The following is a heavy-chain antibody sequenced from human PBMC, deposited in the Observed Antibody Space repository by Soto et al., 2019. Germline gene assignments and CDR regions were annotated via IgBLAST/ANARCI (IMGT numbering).Heavy chain of an antibody. D-gene: IGHD2-15*01. Sequence: QVQLVQSGAEVKKPGASVKVSCKASGYTFTGYYMHWVRQAPGQGLEWMGWINPNSGGTNYAQKFQGWVTMTRDTSNSTAYMELSRLRSDDTGGYYCARGGYCSGGSCYGRYYYYYGMDLWGQGTTVTVSS. CDR1: GYTFTGYY. J-gene: IGHJ6*02. CDR2: INPNSGGT. V-gene: IGHV1-2*04. CDR3: ARGGYCSGGSCYGRYYYYYGMDL.